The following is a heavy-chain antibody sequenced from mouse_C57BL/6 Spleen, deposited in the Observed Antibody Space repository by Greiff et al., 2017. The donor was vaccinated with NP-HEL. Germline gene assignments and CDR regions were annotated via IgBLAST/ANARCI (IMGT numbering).Heavy chain of an antibody. CDR1: GYTFTSYT. Sequence: VQLQQSGAELARPGASVKMSCKASGYTFTSYTMHWVKQRPGQGLEWIGYINPSSGYTKYNQKFKDKATLTADKSSSTAYMQLRSRTSEDSAVYYCARGADYDPYYYGMDYWGQGTSVTVSS. D-gene: IGHD2-4*01. CDR2: INPSSGYT. J-gene: IGHJ4*01. CDR3: ARGADYDPYYYGMDY. V-gene: IGHV1-4*01.